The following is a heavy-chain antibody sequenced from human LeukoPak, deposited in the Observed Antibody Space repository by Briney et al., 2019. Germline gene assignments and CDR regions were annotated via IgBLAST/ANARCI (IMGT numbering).Heavy chain of an antibody. CDR2: IYYNGNT. Sequence: SQTLSLTCTVSNDYISSGGYFYSWIRQLPGKGLEWIGYIYYNGNTYYSQSLKSRVNISLDTFKNQFSLRLPFVTAANTGTYYCARAGRKEFLSDWGQGTQVTVPS. V-gene: IGHV4-31*03. J-gene: IGHJ4*02. CDR3: ARAGRKEFLSD. D-gene: IGHD1-14*01. CDR1: NDYISSGGYF.